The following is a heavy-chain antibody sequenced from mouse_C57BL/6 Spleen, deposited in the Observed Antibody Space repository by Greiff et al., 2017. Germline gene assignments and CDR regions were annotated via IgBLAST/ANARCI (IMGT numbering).Heavy chain of an antibody. CDR1: GYTFTSYW. V-gene: IGHV1-74*01. D-gene: IGHD2-3*01. CDR3: AIWGWLLRTGAMDD. CDR2: IHPSDRDT. J-gene: IGHJ4*01. Sequence: QVQLQQPGAELVKPGASVKVSCKASGYTFTSYWMHWVKQRPGQGLEWIGRIHPSDRDTNYNQKFKGKATLTVDKSSSTAYMQLSSLTSEDSAVXYCAIWGWLLRTGAMDDWGQGTSVTVSS.